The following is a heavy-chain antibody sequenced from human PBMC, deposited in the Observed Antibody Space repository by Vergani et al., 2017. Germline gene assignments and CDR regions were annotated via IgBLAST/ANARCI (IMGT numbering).Heavy chain of an antibody. CDR2: IYHSGST. Sequence: QLQLQESGSGLVKPSQTLSLTCAVSGGSISSGGYSWSWIRQPPGKGLEWIGYIYHSGSTYYNPSLKRRVTISVDRSKNQFSLKLSSVTAADTAVYYCASLPLIVGATYFDYWGQGTLVTVSS. V-gene: IGHV4-30-2*01. CDR3: ASLPLIVGATYFDY. D-gene: IGHD1-26*01. CDR1: GGSISSGGYS. J-gene: IGHJ4*02.